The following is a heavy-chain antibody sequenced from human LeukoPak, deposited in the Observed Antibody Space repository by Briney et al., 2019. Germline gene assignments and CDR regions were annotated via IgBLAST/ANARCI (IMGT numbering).Heavy chain of an antibody. Sequence: SETLSLTCTVSGGSISSYYWSWIRQPPGKGLEWIGYIYYSGSTYYNPSLKSRVTISVDTSKNQFSLKLSSVTAADTAVYYCARNKVVAAAVPDAFDIWGQGTMVTVSS. D-gene: IGHD2-15*01. V-gene: IGHV4-59*08. CDR2: IYYSGST. J-gene: IGHJ3*02. CDR3: ARNKVVAAAVPDAFDI. CDR1: GGSISSYY.